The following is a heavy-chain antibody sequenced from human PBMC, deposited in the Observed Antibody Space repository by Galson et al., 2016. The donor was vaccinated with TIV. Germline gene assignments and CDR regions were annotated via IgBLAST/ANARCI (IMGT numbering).Heavy chain of an antibody. CDR3: ATSTVGENIYYYGMDV. D-gene: IGHD3-10*01. CDR1: GISFSRNA. Sequence: SLRLSCAASGISFSRNAMHWVRPAPGRGLEWVAVISYDGTNKYYADSVKGRLTISRDNSKNTLYLQMNSLKTEDTAVYYCATSTVGENIYYYGMDVWGQGTTVTVSS. CDR2: ISYDGTNK. J-gene: IGHJ6*02. V-gene: IGHV3-30-3*01.